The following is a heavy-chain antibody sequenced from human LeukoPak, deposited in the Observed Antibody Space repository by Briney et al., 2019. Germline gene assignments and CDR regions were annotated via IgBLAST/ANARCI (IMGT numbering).Heavy chain of an antibody. V-gene: IGHV4-34*01. CDR2: INHSGST. D-gene: IGHD5-18*01. CDR3: ASSSAMVTHSFDY. CDR1: GGSFSGYY. Sequence: SETLSLTCVVYGGSFSGYYWSWIRQPPGRGLEWIGEINHSGSTNQNPSLKSRVTMSVDTSKNQFFLRLSSVTAADTAVYYCASSSAMVTHSFDYWGQGTLVTVSS. J-gene: IGHJ4*02.